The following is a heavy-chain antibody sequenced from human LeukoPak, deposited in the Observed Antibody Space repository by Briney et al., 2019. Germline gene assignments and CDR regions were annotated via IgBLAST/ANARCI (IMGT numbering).Heavy chain of an antibody. J-gene: IGHJ4*02. CDR1: GGTFSSYA. V-gene: IGHV1-69*04. CDR3: ARAASQGPPYYFDY. Sequence: SVKVSCKASGGTFSSYAISWVRQAPGQGLGWMGRIIPIFGIANYAQKFQGRVTITADKSTSTAYMELSSLRSEDTAVYYCARAASQGPPYYFDYWGQGTLVTVSS. CDR2: IIPIFGIA.